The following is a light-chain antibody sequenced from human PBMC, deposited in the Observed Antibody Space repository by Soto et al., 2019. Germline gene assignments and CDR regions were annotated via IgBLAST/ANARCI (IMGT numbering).Light chain of an antibody. J-gene: IGKJ1*01. Sequence: IVMTQSPATLSVSPWERATLSCRASQSVSSNLAWYQQNPGQAPRLLIYGASTRATGIPARFSGSGSGTEFTLTISSLQSEDFAVYYCQQYNNWPQTFGQGTKVDIK. V-gene: IGKV3-15*01. CDR1: QSVSSN. CDR3: QQYNNWPQT. CDR2: GAS.